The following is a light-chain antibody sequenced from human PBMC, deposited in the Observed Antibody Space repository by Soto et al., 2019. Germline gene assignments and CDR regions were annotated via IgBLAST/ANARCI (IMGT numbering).Light chain of an antibody. Sequence: DVVMTQSPLSLPVTLGQPASISCRSSQSLVYSDGNTYLNGFQQRPGRSPRRLIYKDSNRDAGVPDRFSGSGSGTDFTMKISRVEADDVGVYYCMQGTLLPPSFGGGTKVEIK. V-gene: IGKV2-30*01. CDR1: QSLVYSDGNTY. CDR3: MQGTLLPPS. CDR2: KDS. J-gene: IGKJ4*01.